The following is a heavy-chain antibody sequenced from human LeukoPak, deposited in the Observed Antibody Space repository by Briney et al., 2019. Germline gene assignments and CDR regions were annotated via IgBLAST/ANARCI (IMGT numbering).Heavy chain of an antibody. D-gene: IGHD3-10*01. CDR3: ARASITMVRGVPGWFDP. V-gene: IGHV4-59*08. CDR1: GGSISSYY. J-gene: IGHJ5*02. CDR2: IYYSGSA. Sequence: SETLSLTCTVSGGSISSYYWSWIRQPPGKGLEWIGYIYYSGSANYNPSLKSRVTISVDTSKNQFSLKLSSVTAADTAVYYCARASITMVRGVPGWFDPWGQGTLVTVSS.